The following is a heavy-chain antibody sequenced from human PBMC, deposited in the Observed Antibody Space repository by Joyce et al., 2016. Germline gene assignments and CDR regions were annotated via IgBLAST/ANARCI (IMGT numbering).Heavy chain of an antibody. CDR1: GGSFSGYY. Sequence: QVQLQQWGAGLLKPSETLSLSCAVYGGSFSGYYWSWLHQPPGKGLEWIGEINYSGSANPNPSLKSRVTMSVDASNKQFSLRLTSVNVADTAVYFCARGGYGSGSFRTWIDSWDQGALVTVSS. V-gene: IGHV4-34*02. CDR2: INYSGSA. J-gene: IGHJ5*01. D-gene: IGHD3-10*01. CDR3: ARGGYGSGSFRTWIDS.